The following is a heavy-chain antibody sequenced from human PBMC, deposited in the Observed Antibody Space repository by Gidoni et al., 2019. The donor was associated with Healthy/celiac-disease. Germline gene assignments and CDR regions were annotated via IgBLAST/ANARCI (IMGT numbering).Heavy chain of an antibody. CDR2: IIPILGTE. CDR3: ARDSSVYSSGQIGMDV. V-gene: IGHV1-69*01. D-gene: IGHD6-19*01. CDR1: AFPLSSYA. Sequence: QLQLVQSFAEVMQPGSSLKFSCQASAFPLSSYAISWVRQAPGQGLEWMGGIIPILGTENYAQKFQGRVTITADESTSTAYMELSSLRSEDTAVYDWARDSSVYSSGQIGMDVWGQGTTVTVSS. J-gene: IGHJ6*02.